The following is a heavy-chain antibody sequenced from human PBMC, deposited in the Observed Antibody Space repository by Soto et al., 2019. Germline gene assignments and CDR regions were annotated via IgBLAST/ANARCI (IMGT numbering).Heavy chain of an antibody. CDR3: TRDNGYLVAVPARSGHAFDP. Sequence: PGGSLRLSCVASGFNFSDHGIHWVRQAPGKGLEWVAGISHGGSYKYYGDSVKGRFAISRDNSMSTVYLEMNSLRPDDTALYYCTRDNGYLVAVPARSGHAFDP. CDR2: ISHGGSYK. CDR1: GFNFSDHG. D-gene: IGHD2-21*02. V-gene: IGHV3-30*03. J-gene: IGHJ5*02.